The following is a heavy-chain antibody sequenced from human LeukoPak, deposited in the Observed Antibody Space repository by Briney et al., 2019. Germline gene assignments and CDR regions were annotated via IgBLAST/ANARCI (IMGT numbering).Heavy chain of an antibody. CDR2: ISDDGRNE. J-gene: IGHJ4*02. D-gene: IGHD6-13*01. CDR3: AKDRETTASGTFDF. Sequence: PGGSLRLSCAASGFTFNNYGMHYVRQAPGKGLEWVAVISDDGRNENYADSVKGRFTISRDSSNNTLYLQMNSLRAEDTGVYFCAKDRETTASGTFDFRGQGTLVTVSS. CDR1: GFTFNNYG. V-gene: IGHV3-30*18.